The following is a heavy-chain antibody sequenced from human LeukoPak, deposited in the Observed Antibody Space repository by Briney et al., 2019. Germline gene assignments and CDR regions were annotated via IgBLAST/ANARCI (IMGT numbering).Heavy chain of an antibody. D-gene: IGHD4-17*01. Sequence: KASETLSLTCAVYGGSLSGYYWSWIRQPPGKGLEWIGEINHSGATNYNPSLKSRVTIAVDTSKNQFSLRLSSVTAADTAMYYCARGIYGVYYFVYWGQGALVTVSS. J-gene: IGHJ4*02. CDR3: ARGIYGVYYFVY. CDR2: INHSGAT. CDR1: GGSLSGYY. V-gene: IGHV4-34*01.